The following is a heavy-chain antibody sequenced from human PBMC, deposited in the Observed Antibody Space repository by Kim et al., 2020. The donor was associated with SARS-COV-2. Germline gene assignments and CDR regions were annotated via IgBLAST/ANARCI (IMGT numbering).Heavy chain of an antibody. J-gene: IGHJ6*02. CDR1: GGSVSSGSYY. CDR2: IYYSGST. V-gene: IGHV4-61*01. Sequence: SETLSLTCTVSGGSVSSGSYYWSWIRQPPGKGLEWIGYIYYSGSTNYNPSLKSRVTISVDTSKNQFSLKLSSVTAADTAVYYCARLAAAGTYYYFYYGMDVWGQGTTVTVSS. D-gene: IGHD6-25*01. CDR3: ARLAAAGTYYYFYYGMDV.